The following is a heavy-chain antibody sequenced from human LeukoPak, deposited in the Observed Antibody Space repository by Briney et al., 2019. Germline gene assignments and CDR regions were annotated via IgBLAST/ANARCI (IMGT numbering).Heavy chain of an antibody. CDR2: IGTAGDT. CDR3: ARGQQLGDFDY. J-gene: IGHJ4*02. Sequence: GGSLRLFCAASGFTFSSYDMHWVRQATGKGLEWVSGIGTAGDTFYPGSVKGRFTISRENAKNSLYLQMNSLRAGDTAVYYCARGQQLGDFDYWGQGTLVTVSS. V-gene: IGHV3-13*01. D-gene: IGHD6-13*01. CDR1: GFTFSSYD.